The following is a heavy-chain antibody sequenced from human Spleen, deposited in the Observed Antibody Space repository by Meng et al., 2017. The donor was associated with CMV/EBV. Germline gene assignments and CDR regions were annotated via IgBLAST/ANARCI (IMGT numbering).Heavy chain of an antibody. D-gene: IGHD2-2*01. J-gene: IGHJ4*02. CDR2: IYYIETT. Sequence: CTFSGVSVSSRGYYWNWIRQLPGKGLEWIGYIYYIETTYYTPSLRSRVTISVDTSKNLLSLTLNSVTAADTALYYCARAPPSSPFDYWGQGTLVTVSS. CDR1: GVSVSSRGYY. CDR3: ARAPPSSPFDY. V-gene: IGHV4-31*03.